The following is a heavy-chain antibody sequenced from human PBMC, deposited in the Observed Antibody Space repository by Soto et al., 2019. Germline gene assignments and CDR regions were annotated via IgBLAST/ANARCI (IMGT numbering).Heavy chain of an antibody. Sequence: QVLLVESGVGLFPPRRALRLSCAAAGFTISTYTMHWVRQAPGTGLERVALISYEGHNTSYADSVKGRFTISIDTTENNLYLQMDSLRVDDTAVYYCARDREQWLERSFHHWGQGTLVTVSS. D-gene: IGHD6-19*01. CDR1: GFTISTYT. CDR3: ARDREQWLERSFHH. J-gene: IGHJ1*01. CDR2: ISYEGHNT. V-gene: IGHV3-30-3*01.